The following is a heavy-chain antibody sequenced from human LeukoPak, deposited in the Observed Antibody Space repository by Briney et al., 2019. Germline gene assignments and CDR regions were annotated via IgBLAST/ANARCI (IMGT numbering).Heavy chain of an antibody. CDR3: ARLGYCSGGSCYGMDV. D-gene: IGHD2-15*01. CDR2: IYYSGST. Sequence: SETLSLTCTVSGSSISSYYWSWIRQPPGKGLEWIGYIYYSGSTNYNPSLKSRVTISVDTSKNQFSLKLSSVTAADTAVYYCARLGYCSGGSCYGMDVWGQGTTVTVSS. J-gene: IGHJ6*02. CDR1: GSSISSYY. V-gene: IGHV4-59*08.